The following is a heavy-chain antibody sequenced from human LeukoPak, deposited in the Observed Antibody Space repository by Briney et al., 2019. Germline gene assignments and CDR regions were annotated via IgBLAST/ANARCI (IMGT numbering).Heavy chain of an antibody. CDR1: GFTFSSYG. CDR3: ASDCSGGSCLDY. D-gene: IGHD2-15*01. J-gene: IGHJ4*02. Sequence: GGSLRLSCAASGFTFSSYGMHWVCQAPGKGLEWVAFIRYDGSNKYYADSVKGRFTISRDNSKNTLYLQMNSLRAEDTAVYYCASDCSGGSCLDYWGQGTLVTVSS. V-gene: IGHV3-30*02. CDR2: IRYDGSNK.